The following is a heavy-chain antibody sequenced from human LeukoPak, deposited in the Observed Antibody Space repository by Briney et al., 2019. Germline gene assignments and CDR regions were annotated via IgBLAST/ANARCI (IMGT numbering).Heavy chain of an antibody. J-gene: IGHJ4*02. D-gene: IGHD3-3*01. V-gene: IGHV4-4*07. CDR3: ARELVFGVITYFDY. Sequence: SETLSLTCTVSGGSNSSYYWSWIRQPAGKGLEWIGRIYSSGSTNYTPSLKSRVTMSVDPSKNQVSLKLSSVTAADTAVYYCARELVFGVITYFDYWGQGTLVTVSS. CDR1: GGSNSSYY. CDR2: IYSSGST.